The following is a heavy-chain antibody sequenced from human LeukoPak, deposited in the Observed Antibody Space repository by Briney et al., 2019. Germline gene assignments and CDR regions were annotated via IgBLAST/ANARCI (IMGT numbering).Heavy chain of an antibody. Sequence: GGSLTLSCEASGFAFSSYAMSWVRQAPGKGLEWVSAISSSGAGTYYADSVKGRFTISRDNSKNTLYLQMNSLRAEDTAVYDCAKNTILDSRSYWGQGNLVTVSS. CDR1: GFAFSSYA. J-gene: IGHJ4*02. CDR3: AKNTILDSRSY. D-gene: IGHD3-3*01. CDR2: ISSSGAGT. V-gene: IGHV3-23*01.